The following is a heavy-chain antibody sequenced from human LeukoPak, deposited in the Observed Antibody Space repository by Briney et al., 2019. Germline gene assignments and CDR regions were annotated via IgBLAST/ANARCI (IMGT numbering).Heavy chain of an antibody. CDR1: GFTFSSYG. D-gene: IGHD3-3*01. CDR2: ISYDGSNK. V-gene: IGHV3-30*03. CDR3: ARGFWSGYPPDV. J-gene: IGHJ6*04. Sequence: GRSLRLSCAASGFTFSSYGMHWVRQAPGKGLEWVAVISYDGSNKYYADSVKGRFTISRDNAKNSLYLQMNSLRAEDTAMYYCARGFWSGYPPDVWGKGTTVTVSS.